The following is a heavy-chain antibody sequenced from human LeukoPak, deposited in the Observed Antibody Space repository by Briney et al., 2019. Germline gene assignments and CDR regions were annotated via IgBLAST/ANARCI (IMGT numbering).Heavy chain of an antibody. J-gene: IGHJ3*02. V-gene: IGHV3-23*01. Sequence: GGSLRLSCAASGFTFSSYAMSWVRQAPGKGLEWVSAISGSGGSTYYADSVKGRFTISRDNSKNTLYLQMNSLRAEDTAVYYCAKVGNYYGSGSYPRDAFDIWGHGTMVTVSS. D-gene: IGHD3-10*01. CDR3: AKVGNYYGSGSYPRDAFDI. CDR2: ISGSGGST. CDR1: GFTFSSYA.